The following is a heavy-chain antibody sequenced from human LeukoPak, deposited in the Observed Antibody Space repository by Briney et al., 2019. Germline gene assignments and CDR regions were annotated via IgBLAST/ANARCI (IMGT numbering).Heavy chain of an antibody. CDR1: GGTFSSYA. V-gene: IGHV1-69*04. CDR3: ARDQSSTSSHYGMDV. Sequence: SVKVSCKASGGTFSSYAISWVRQARGQGLEWMGRIIPILGIANYAQKFQGRVTITADKSTSTAYMELSSLRSEDTAVYYCARDQSSTSSHYGMDVWGQGTTVTVSS. J-gene: IGHJ6*02. D-gene: IGHD2-2*01. CDR2: IIPILGIA.